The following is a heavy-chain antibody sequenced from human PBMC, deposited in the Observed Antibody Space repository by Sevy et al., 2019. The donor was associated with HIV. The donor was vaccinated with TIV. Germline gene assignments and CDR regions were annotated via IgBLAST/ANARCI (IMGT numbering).Heavy chain of an antibody. V-gene: IGHV3-30-3*01. J-gene: IGHJ6*02. CDR3: ARDSNSGYYYYYAMDV. CDR2: ISYDGINK. Sequence: GSLRLSCAASGFIFSNYAMHWVRQAPGKGLEWVAVISYDGINKYYADSVKGRFTISRDNSKNTLYVQMNSLSAEDTAVYYCARDSNSGYYYYYAMDVWGQGTTVTVSS. CDR1: GFIFSNYA. D-gene: IGHD1-26*01.